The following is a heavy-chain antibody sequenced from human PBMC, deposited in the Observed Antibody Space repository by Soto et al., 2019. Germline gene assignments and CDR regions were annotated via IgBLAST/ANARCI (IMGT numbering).Heavy chain of an antibody. V-gene: IGHV3-30-3*01. CDR2: ISYDGSNK. D-gene: IGHD6-13*01. J-gene: IGHJ6*02. CDR3: ARVAAAGPYYSYGMDV. CDR1: GFTFSSYA. Sequence: QVQLVESGGGVVQPGRSLRLSCAASGFTFSSYAMHWVRQAPGKGLEWVAVISYDGSNKYYADSVKGRFTISRDNSKNTLYLQMNSLRAEDTAVYYCARVAAAGPYYSYGMDVWGQGNTVTVSS.